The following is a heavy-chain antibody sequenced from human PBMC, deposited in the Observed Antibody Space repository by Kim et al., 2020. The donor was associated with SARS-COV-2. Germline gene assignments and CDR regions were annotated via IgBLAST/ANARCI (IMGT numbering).Heavy chain of an antibody. J-gene: IGHJ3*02. Sequence: KGRFTSSRDNSKNTLDLQMNSLRAEDTAVYYCAKDTYYYGSGSYGHAFDIWGQGTMVTVSS. V-gene: IGHV3-23*01. CDR3: AKDTYYYGSGSYGHAFDI. D-gene: IGHD3-10*01.